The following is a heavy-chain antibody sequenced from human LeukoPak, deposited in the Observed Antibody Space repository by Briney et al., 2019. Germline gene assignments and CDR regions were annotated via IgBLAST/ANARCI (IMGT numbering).Heavy chain of an antibody. Sequence: SETLSLTCTVSGGSIRSYHWSWFRQPPGKGLEYIGYIYHDGTTNYNPSLKSRVTISVDTSKNQFSLNVTSVTAADTAVYYCASNSGNYYVGGDWGQGTLVTVSS. CDR1: GGSIRSYH. V-gene: IGHV4-59*01. CDR2: IYHDGTT. D-gene: IGHD3-10*01. J-gene: IGHJ4*02. CDR3: ASNSGNYYVGGD.